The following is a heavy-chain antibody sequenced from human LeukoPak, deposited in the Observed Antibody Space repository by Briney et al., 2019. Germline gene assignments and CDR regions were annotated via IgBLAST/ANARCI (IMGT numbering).Heavy chain of an antibody. J-gene: IGHJ3*02. Sequence: GASVKVSCKASGYTFTGYYMHWVRQAPGQGLEWVGWINPTSGDTNYLQEFQGRVIMTRDTSISTAYMELSRVRSDDTAVYYCARGDGDGPARRAFDIWGQGTMVTVSS. CDR1: GYTFTGYY. CDR2: INPTSGDT. D-gene: IGHD7-27*01. CDR3: ARGDGDGPARRAFDI. V-gene: IGHV1-2*02.